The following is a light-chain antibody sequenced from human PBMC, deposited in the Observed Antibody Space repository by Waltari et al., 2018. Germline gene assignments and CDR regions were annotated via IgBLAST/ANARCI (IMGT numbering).Light chain of an antibody. CDR3: QSADSSAPVI. J-gene: IGLJ2*01. CDR1: ALPRHY. Sequence: SSELTQPPSVSVSPGQTARITCSGDALPRHYVYWYQQKPGRAPVLVRYTDSERPAGTPERFTGSTSGTTVTLTISGVQAEDEADYYCQSADSSAPVIFAGGTKLTVL. V-gene: IGLV3-25*03. CDR2: TDS.